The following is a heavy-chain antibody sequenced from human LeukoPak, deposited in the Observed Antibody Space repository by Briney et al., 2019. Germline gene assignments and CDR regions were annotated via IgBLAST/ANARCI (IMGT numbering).Heavy chain of an antibody. D-gene: IGHD4-11*01. J-gene: IGHJ4*02. Sequence: PGGSLTLSRAASGFTFSSYEMNSARHAPGKGLEWGAYIISSGNTIYYADSVKGRFTISRDNAKNSLYLQMNSLRVEDTAVYYCARSRATIDYWGQGILVTVSS. CDR2: IISSGNTI. V-gene: IGHV3-48*03. CDR3: ARSRATIDY. CDR1: GFTFSSYE.